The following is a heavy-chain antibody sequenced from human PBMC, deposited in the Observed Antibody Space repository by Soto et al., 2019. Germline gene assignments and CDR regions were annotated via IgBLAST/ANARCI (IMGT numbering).Heavy chain of an antibody. V-gene: IGHV5-10-1*01. J-gene: IGHJ4*01. D-gene: IGHD5-12*01. CDR2: IDPSDSYT. CDR3: ARGHSAYDSGADY. Sequence: GESLKISCKGSRYSFTNYWISWVRQMPGKGLEWMGKIDPSDSYTKYSPSFQGHVTISADKSISTAYLQWSSLKASDTAMYYCARGHSAYDSGADYQGPRPLFTVSS. CDR1: RYSFTNYW.